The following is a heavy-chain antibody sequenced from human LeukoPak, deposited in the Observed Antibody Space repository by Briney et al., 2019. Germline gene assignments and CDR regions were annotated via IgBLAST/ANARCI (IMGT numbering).Heavy chain of an antibody. CDR1: GFTVDSNY. CDR2: IYSGGST. J-gene: IGHJ4*02. V-gene: IGHV3-53*04. Sequence: PGGSLRLSCAASGFTVDSNYMSWVRQPPGKGLEWVSAIYSGGSTYYADSVKGRFTISKHNSQNTLYLQMNSLRPEDTAVYYCARELMQSSGYRTSDYWGQGTLVTVSS. D-gene: IGHD6-19*01. CDR3: ARELMQSSGYRTSDY.